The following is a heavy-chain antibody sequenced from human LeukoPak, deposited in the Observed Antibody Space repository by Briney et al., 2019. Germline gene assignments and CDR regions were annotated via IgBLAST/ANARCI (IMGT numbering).Heavy chain of an antibody. J-gene: IGHJ4*02. D-gene: IGHD1-26*01. CDR1: GFTFSDYY. CDR2: ISSSSSYT. V-gene: IGHV3-11*06. CDR3: ARAGIVGATRLDY. Sequence: GGSLRLSCAASGFTFSDYYTSWIRQAPGKGLEWVSYISSSSSYTNYADSVKGRFTISRDNAKNSLYLQMNSLRAEDTAVYYCARAGIVGATRLDYWGQGTLVTVSS.